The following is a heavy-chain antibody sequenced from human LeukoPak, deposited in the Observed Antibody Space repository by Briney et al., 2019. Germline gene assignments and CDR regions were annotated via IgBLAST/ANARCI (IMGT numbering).Heavy chain of an antibody. J-gene: IGHJ3*02. CDR1: GFTFDDYA. Sequence: GRSLRLSCAASGFTFDDYAMHWVRQAPGKGLEWVSGISWNSGSIGYADSVKGRFTISRDNAKNSLYLQMNSLRAEDMALYYCAKGSGYYYRADAFDIWGQGTMVTVSS. CDR3: AKGSGYYYRADAFDI. D-gene: IGHD3-22*01. CDR2: ISWNSGSI. V-gene: IGHV3-9*03.